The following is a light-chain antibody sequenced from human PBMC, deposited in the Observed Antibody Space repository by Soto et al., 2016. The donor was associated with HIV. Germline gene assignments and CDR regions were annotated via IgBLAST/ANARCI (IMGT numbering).Light chain of an antibody. CDR1: NVGSKS. CDR2: DDS. CDR3: QVWDSTSAHFV. Sequence: SYVLTQPPSVSVAPGQTAKITCGGNNVGSKSVHWYQQKPGQAPILILYDDSERPSGIPERFSGSNSGNTATLTISRVEAGDEADYHCQVWDSTSAHFVFGSGTEVTVL. V-gene: IGLV3-21*02. J-gene: IGLJ1*01.